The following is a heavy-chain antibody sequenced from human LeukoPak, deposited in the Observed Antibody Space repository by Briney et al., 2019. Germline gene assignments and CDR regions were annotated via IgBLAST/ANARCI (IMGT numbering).Heavy chain of an antibody. Sequence: TSETLSLTCAVYGGSFSGYYWSWTRQPPGKGLEWIGEINHSGSTNYNPSLKSRVTISVDTSKNQFSLKLSSVTAADTAVYYCARTNYDSSGYPFDYWGQGTLVTVSS. CDR1: GGSFSGYY. CDR2: INHSGST. CDR3: ARTNYDSSGYPFDY. J-gene: IGHJ4*02. V-gene: IGHV4-34*01. D-gene: IGHD3-22*01.